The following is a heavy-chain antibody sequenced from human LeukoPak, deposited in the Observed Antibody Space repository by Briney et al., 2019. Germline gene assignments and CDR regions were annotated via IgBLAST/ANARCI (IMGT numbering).Heavy chain of an antibody. J-gene: IGHJ5*02. Sequence: AGGSLRLSCAASGFTFSSSWMSWVRQAPGKGLEWVANIKEDGSEKCYVEPVKGRFSISRDNAKSSLYLQMNSLRVEDTAVYYCTRGRLTMTWGQGALVTVPS. CDR3: TRGRLTMT. D-gene: IGHD3-22*01. CDR1: GFTFSSSW. V-gene: IGHV3-7*01. CDR2: IKEDGSEK.